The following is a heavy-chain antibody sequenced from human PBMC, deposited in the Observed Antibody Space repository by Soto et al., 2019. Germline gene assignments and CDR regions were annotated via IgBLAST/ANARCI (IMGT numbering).Heavy chain of an antibody. CDR1: NYSISSGYY. J-gene: IGHJ4*02. D-gene: IGHD5-12*01. V-gene: IGHV4-38-2*01. CDR3: ARGGRRRWLQSWVYFDY. Sequence: SETLSLTCAVSNYSISSGYYWGWIRQPPEKGLEYIGSIFHTGSTNYNPSLKSRVTISVDTSKNQFSLKLSSVTAADTAVYYCARGGRRRWLQSWVYFDYWGQGTLVTVSS. CDR2: IFHTGST.